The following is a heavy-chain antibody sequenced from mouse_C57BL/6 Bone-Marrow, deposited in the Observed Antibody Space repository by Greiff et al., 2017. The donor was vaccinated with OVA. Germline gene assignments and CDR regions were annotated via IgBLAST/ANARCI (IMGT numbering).Heavy chain of an antibody. CDR2: ISGGGGNT. V-gene: IGHV5-9*01. D-gene: IGHD4-1*01. J-gene: IGHJ1*03. CDR3: ARTDGLGLWYFDV. CDR1: GFTFSSYT. Sequence: EVHLVESGGGLVKPGGSLKLSCAASGFTFSSYTMSWVRQTPEKRLEWVATISGGGGNTYYPASVKGRFTISRDNAKNTLYLQMSGLRSEDTALYYCARTDGLGLWYFDVWGTGTTVTVSS.